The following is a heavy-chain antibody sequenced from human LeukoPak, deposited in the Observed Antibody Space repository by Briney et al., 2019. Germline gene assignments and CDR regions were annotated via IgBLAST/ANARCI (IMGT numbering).Heavy chain of an antibody. CDR3: ARGSTTVTTKDWFDP. D-gene: IGHD4-17*01. CDR2: INTYGTST. J-gene: IGHJ5*02. V-gene: IGHV3-74*03. Sequence: GSLGLSCAASGFTFSSYWMHWVRQVPGKGLVWVARINTYGTSTTYGDSVEGRFTISRDNAKNTLYLEMNSLRDDDTAVYYCARGSTTVTTKDWFDPWGQGTQVTVSS. CDR1: GFTFSSYW.